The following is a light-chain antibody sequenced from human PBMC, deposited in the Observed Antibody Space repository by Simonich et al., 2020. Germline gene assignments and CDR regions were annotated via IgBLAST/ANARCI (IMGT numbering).Light chain of an antibody. Sequence: QLVLTQSPSASASLGASVKLTCTLSSWHSSYAIAWHQQQPEKGPRYLMKLNSDGSHSKGDGIPDRFSCSSSGAERYLTISSLQSEEEADYYCQTWGTGINWVFGGGTKLTVL. CDR2: LNSDGSH. J-gene: IGLJ3*02. CDR3: QTWGTGINWV. V-gene: IGLV4-69*01. CDR1: SWHSSYA.